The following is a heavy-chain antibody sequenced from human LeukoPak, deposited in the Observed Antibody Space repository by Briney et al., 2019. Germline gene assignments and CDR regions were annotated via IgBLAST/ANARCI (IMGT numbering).Heavy chain of an antibody. V-gene: IGHV3-30*18. CDR2: ISYDGSNK. J-gene: IGHJ6*02. CDR1: GFTFSSYG. Sequence: GGSLRLSCAASGFTFSSYGMHWVRQAPGKGLEWVAVISYDGSNKYYADSVKGRFTISRDNSKNTLYLQMNSLRAEDTAVYYCAKGPLKSGSYYYYYGMDVWGQGTTVTVSS. D-gene: IGHD1-26*01. CDR3: AKGPLKSGSYYYYYGMDV.